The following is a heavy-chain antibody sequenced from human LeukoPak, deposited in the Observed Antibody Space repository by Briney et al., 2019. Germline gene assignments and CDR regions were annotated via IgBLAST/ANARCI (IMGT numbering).Heavy chain of an antibody. D-gene: IGHD6-6*01. CDR1: GFTFSSYS. V-gene: IGHV3-48*01. CDR3: ARAVGSSSGWFDP. CDR2: ISSSSSTI. Sequence: GSLRLSCAASGFTFSSYSMNWVRQAPGKGLEWVSYISSSSSTIYYADSVKGRFTISRDNAKNSLYLQMNSLRAEDTAVYYCARAVGSSSGWFDPWGQGTLVTVSS. J-gene: IGHJ5*02.